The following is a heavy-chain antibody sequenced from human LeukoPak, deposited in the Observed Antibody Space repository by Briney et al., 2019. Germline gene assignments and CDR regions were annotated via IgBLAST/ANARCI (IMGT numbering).Heavy chain of an antibody. Sequence: ASVKVSCKASGYTFTSYHMHWVRQAPGQGVEWMGIINPSGGSTSYAQKFQGRVTVTRDTSTSTVYMELSSLRSEDTAVYYCARELSPSGNYDCWGQGTLVTVSS. V-gene: IGHV1-46*01. D-gene: IGHD1-26*01. CDR2: INPSGGST. J-gene: IGHJ4*02. CDR3: ARELSPSGNYDC. CDR1: GYTFTSYH.